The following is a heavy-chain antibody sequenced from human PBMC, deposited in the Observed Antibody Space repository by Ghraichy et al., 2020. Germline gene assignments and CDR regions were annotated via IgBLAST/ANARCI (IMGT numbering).Heavy chain of an antibody. CDR1: GFTFSSYA. Sequence: GGSLRLSCAASGFTFSSYAMHWVRQAPGKGLEWVAVISYDGSNKYYADSVKGRFTISRDNSKNTLYLQMNSLRAEDTAVYYCAREPYYYDSSGYPTHSKAEYFQHWGQGTLVTISS. CDR2: ISYDGSNK. V-gene: IGHV3-30-3*01. J-gene: IGHJ1*01. D-gene: IGHD3-22*01. CDR3: AREPYYYDSSGYPTHSKAEYFQH.